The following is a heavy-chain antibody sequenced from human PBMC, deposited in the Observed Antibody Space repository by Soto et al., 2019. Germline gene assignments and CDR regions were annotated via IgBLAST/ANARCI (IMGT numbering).Heavy chain of an antibody. V-gene: IGHV3-33*01. Sequence: QVQLVESGGGVVQPGRSLRLSCAASGFTFSSYGMHWVRQAPGKGLEWVAVIWYDGSNKYYADSVKGRFTISRDNSKNTLYLQMNSLRAEDTAVYYCARDDSSSWYSGSGIDYWGQGTLVTVSS. CDR1: GFTFSSYG. CDR3: ARDDSSSWYSGSGIDY. CDR2: IWYDGSNK. J-gene: IGHJ4*02. D-gene: IGHD6-13*01.